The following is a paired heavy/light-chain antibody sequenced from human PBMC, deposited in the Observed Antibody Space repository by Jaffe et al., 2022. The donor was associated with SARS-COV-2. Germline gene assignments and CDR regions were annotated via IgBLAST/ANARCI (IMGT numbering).Light chain of an antibody. CDR1: QSLLHSNGYNY. V-gene: IGKV2-28*01. Sequence: DIVMTQSPLSLPVTPGEPASISCRSSQSLLHSNGYNYLDWYLQKPGQSPQLLIYLGSNRASGVPDRFSGSGSGTDFTLKISRVEAEDVGVYYCMQALQTPTWTFGQGTKVEIK. CDR3: MQALQTPTWT. J-gene: IGKJ1*01. CDR2: LGS.
Heavy chain of an antibody. V-gene: IGHV3-30-3*01. Sequence: QVQLVESGGGVVQPGRSLRLSCAASGFTFSSYAMHWVRQAPGKGLEWVAVISYDGSNKYYADSVKGRFTISRDNSKNTLYLQMNSLRAEDTAVYYCARSYSSSSGYYYYGMDVWGQGTTVTVSS. D-gene: IGHD6-6*01. J-gene: IGHJ6*02. CDR1: GFTFSSYA. CDR3: ARSYSSSSGYYYYGMDV. CDR2: ISYDGSNK.